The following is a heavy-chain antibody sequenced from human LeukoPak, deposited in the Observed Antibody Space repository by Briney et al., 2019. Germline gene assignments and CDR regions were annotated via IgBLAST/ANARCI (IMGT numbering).Heavy chain of an antibody. CDR3: ARERTYVAPGAFDI. CDR2: IYYSGNT. J-gene: IGHJ3*02. CDR1: GGSFSGSY. Sequence: SETLSLTCAVYGGSFSGSYWGWIRQPPGKSLDWIGSIYYSGNTYYNSSLKSRGTISVDTSKNQFSLKLSSVTAADTAVYYCARERTYVAPGAFDIWGQGTMVTVSS. V-gene: IGHV4-34*01. D-gene: IGHD3-16*01.